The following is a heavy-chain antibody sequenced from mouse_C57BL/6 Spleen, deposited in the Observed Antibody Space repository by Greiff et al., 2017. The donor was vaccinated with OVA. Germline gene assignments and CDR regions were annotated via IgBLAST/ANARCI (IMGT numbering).Heavy chain of an antibody. Sequence: QVQLQQSGPELVKPGASVKLSCKASGYTFTSYDLNWVKQRPGQGLAWIGWLYPRDGSPKYNEKFKGTATLTVDTSSSTAYMGLHSLTSEDSAVYFCARPIYYDYDWFAYWGQGTLVTVSA. CDR3: ARPIYYDYDWFAY. CDR2: LYPRDGSP. CDR1: GYTFTSYD. D-gene: IGHD2-4*01. J-gene: IGHJ3*01. V-gene: IGHV1-85*01.